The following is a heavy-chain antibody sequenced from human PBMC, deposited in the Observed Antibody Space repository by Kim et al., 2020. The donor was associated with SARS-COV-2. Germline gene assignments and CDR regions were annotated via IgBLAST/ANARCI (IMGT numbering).Heavy chain of an antibody. Sequence: SVKDPFTISRDNSKNTLYLQMNSLRAEDTAVYYCAKPSATRYSGYGPFDYWGQGTLVTVSS. V-gene: IGHV3-23*01. CDR3: AKPSATRYSGYGPFDY. D-gene: IGHD5-12*01. J-gene: IGHJ4*02.